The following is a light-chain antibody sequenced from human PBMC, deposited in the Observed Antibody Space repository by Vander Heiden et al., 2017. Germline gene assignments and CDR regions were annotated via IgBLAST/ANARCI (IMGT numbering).Light chain of an antibody. J-gene: IGKJ2*01. CDR2: WAS. V-gene: IGKV4-1*01. CDR3: QQYYSPPHT. CDR1: QSALYSSNNNNY. Sequence: DIVMTQSPDSLAVSLGERATINCKSSQSALYSSNNNNYLAWYQQKPGQPPKLLIYWASTRESGVPDRFSGSGSGTDFTLTISSLQAEDVAVYYCQQYYSPPHTFGQGTKLEIK.